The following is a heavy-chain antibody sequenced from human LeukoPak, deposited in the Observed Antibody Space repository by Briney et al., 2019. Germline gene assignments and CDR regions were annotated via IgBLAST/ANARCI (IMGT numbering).Heavy chain of an antibody. CDR1: GFTFSSYA. Sequence: GGSLRLSCAASGFTFSSYAMHWVRQAPGKGLEWVANIKQDGSEKYYVDSVKGRFTISRDNAKNSLYLQMNSLRAEDTAVYYCARDVRITIFGVVLLRYYYYGMDVWGQGTTVTVSS. CDR2: IKQDGSEK. CDR3: ARDVRITIFGVVLLRYYYYGMDV. V-gene: IGHV3-7*01. D-gene: IGHD3-3*01. J-gene: IGHJ6*02.